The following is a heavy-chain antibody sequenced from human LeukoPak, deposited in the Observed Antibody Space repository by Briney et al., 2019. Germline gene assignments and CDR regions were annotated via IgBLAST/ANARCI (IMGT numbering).Heavy chain of an antibody. Sequence: GGSLRLSCAASGFTFSDYYMSGIRQAPGKGLEWVSYISSSGSTIYYADSVKGRFTISRDNAKNSLYLQMNSLRAEDTAVYYCARSPRGFYDSSGYYPLYYFDYWGQGTLVTVSS. D-gene: IGHD3-22*01. J-gene: IGHJ4*02. V-gene: IGHV3-11*04. CDR3: ARSPRGFYDSSGYYPLYYFDY. CDR2: ISSSGSTI. CDR1: GFTFSDYY.